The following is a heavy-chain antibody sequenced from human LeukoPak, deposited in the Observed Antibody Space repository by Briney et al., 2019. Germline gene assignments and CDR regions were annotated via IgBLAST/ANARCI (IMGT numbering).Heavy chain of an antibody. CDR3: ARDRVRIQLWPTFDY. Sequence: GSLRLSCAASGFTFSSHEMNWVRQAPGKGLEWVSYISSSGSTIYYADSVKGRFTISRDNAKNSLYLQMNSLRAEDTAVYYCARDRVRIQLWPTFDYWGQGTLVTVSS. V-gene: IGHV3-48*03. CDR2: ISSSGSTI. J-gene: IGHJ4*02. CDR1: GFTFSSHE. D-gene: IGHD5-18*01.